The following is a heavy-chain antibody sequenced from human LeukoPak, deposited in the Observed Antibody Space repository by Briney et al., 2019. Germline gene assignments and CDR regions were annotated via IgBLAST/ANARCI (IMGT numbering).Heavy chain of an antibody. Sequence: ASVKVSCKASGYTFTGYYMHWVRQAPGQGLEWMGWINPNSGGTNFAQNFHGRVTMTRDTSLSTAYMEVSRLTSDDTAVYFCARVYCSAGSCYEMDYWGQGTPVTVSS. J-gene: IGHJ4*02. CDR3: ARVYCSAGSCYEMDY. CDR2: INPNSGGT. D-gene: IGHD2-15*01. V-gene: IGHV1-2*02. CDR1: GYTFTGYY.